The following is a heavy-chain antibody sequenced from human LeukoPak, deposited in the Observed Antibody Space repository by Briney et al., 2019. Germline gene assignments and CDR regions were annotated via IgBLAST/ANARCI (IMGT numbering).Heavy chain of an antibody. D-gene: IGHD5-12*01. CDR1: GYSISSGYY. J-gene: IGHJ4*02. V-gene: IGHV3-11*01. Sequence: CTVSGYSISSGYYWGWIRQAPGKGLEWVSYISSSGSTIYYADSVKGRFTISRDNAKNSLYLQMNSLRAEDTAVYYCAREYSGYGNERYFDYWGQGTLVTVSS. CDR2: ISSSGSTI. CDR3: AREYSGYGNERYFDY.